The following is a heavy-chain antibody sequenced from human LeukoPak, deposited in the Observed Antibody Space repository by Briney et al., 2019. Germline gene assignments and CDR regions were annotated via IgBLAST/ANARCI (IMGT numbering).Heavy chain of an antibody. V-gene: IGHV4-4*02. J-gene: IGHJ4*02. CDR1: GGSISSSNW. Sequence: SETLSLTCAVSGGSISSSNWWSWVRQPPGKGLEWIGEIYHSGSTYYNPSLKSRVTISVDRSKNQFSLKLSSVTAADTAVYYCARGDFWSGYYTYFDYRGQGTLVTVSS. CDR3: ARGDFWSGYYTYFDY. D-gene: IGHD3-3*01. CDR2: IYHSGST.